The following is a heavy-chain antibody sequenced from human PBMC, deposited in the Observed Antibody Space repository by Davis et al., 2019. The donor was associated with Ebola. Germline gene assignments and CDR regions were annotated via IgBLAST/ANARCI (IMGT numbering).Heavy chain of an antibody. J-gene: IGHJ4*02. V-gene: IGHV3-48*03. CDR1: GFTFSSYE. CDR3: AKPDGPDY. CDR2: ISSSGSTI. Sequence: GGSLRLSCAASGFTFSSYEMNWVRQAPGKGLEWVSYISSSGSTIYYADSVKGRSTISRDNSKNMLYLQMNSLRAEDTAVYYCAKPDGPDYWGRGTLVTVSS. D-gene: IGHD2-8*01.